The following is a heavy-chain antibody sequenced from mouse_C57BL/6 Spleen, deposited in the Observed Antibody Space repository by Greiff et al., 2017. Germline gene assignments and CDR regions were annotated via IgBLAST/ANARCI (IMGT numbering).Heavy chain of an antibody. CDR1: GYTFTSYW. J-gene: IGHJ4*01. CDR3: ASGELGYYAMDY. Sequence: QVQLQQSGAELVRPGSSVKLSCKASGYTFTSYWMHWVKQRPIQGLEWIGNIDPSDSETHYNQKFKDKATLTVDKSSSTAYMQLSSLTSEDSAVYYCASGELGYYAMDYWGQGTSVTVSS. V-gene: IGHV1-52*01. CDR2: IDPSDSET. D-gene: IGHD4-1*01.